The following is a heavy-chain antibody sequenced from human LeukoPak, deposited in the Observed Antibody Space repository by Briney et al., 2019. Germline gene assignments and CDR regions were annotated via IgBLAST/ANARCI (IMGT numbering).Heavy chain of an antibody. CDR1: GGSISSGGYS. J-gene: IGHJ3*02. D-gene: IGHD1-26*01. CDR2: IYHSGST. Sequence: SQTLSLTCAVSGGSISSGGYSWSWIRQPPGKGLEWIGYIYHSGSTYYNPSLKSRVTISVDRSKNQFSLKLSSVTAADTAVYYCARAIRVVGATNPGAFDIWGQGTMVTVSS. CDR3: ARAIRVVGATNPGAFDI. V-gene: IGHV4-30-2*01.